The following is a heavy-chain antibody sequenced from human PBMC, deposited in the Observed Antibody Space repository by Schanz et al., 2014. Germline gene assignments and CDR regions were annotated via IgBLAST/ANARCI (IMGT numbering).Heavy chain of an antibody. CDR1: GFSFGNYG. V-gene: IGHV3-66*01. J-gene: IGHJ4*02. Sequence: VQLVESGGGVVQPGRSLRLSCEASGFSFGNYGMNWVRQAPGKGLEWVSFIYIGGNTYYADSVKGRFTISRDNSKNTVYIQMNSLRAEDTAVYYCARGGPAYYFDDWGQGTLVTVSS. CDR3: ARGGPAYYFDD. CDR2: IYIGGNT.